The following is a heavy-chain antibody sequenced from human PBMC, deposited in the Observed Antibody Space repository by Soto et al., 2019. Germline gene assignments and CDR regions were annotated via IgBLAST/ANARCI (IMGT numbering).Heavy chain of an antibody. Sequence: QVQLVQSGAEVKKPGASVKVSCKASGYTFTNYGINWVRQAPGQGLEWMGWISAYNGDTNYPQKLQGRVTMTTDTSTSTAYMELRRLRSDDTAVYYCVRDAGSGSYYPFDYWGQGTLVTVSS. CDR3: VRDAGSGSYYPFDY. V-gene: IGHV1-18*01. D-gene: IGHD3-10*01. J-gene: IGHJ4*02. CDR1: GYTFTNYG. CDR2: ISAYNGDT.